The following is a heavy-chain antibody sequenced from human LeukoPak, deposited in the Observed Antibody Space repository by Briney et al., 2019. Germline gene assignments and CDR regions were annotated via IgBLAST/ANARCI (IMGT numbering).Heavy chain of an antibody. CDR1: GFTFSSFW. CDR2: INTDGSRT. J-gene: IGHJ4*02. CDR3: ARDLSGPADY. D-gene: IGHD1-26*01. Sequence: GGSLRLSCAAPGFTFSSFWVHWVRQLPGKGLVWVSLINTDGSRTKYADSVKGRFTISRDNAKNTLYLQMNSLRAEDTAVYYCARDLSGPADYWGQGTVVTVSS. V-gene: IGHV3-74*03.